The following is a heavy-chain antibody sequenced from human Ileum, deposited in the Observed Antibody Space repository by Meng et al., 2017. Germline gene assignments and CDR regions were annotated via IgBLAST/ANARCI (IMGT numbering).Heavy chain of an antibody. CDR2: ISHSGST. CDR3: ARGGVAARLGT. Sequence: QAQLQQWGAGLLKPSETLSLTCAANGGSFSGYYWGWIRQPPGKGLEWIGEISHSGSTHYNPSLKSRLTISVDTSNNQFSLKLNSVTAADTAVYYCARGGVAARLGTWGQGALVTVFS. D-gene: IGHD6-6*01. V-gene: IGHV4-34*02. J-gene: IGHJ4*02. CDR1: GGSFSGYY.